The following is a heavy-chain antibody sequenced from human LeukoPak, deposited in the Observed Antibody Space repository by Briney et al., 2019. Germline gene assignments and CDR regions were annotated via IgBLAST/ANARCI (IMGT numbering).Heavy chain of an antibody. D-gene: IGHD6-25*01. CDR3: AREVFEGQRQSDAFDV. CDR1: GFTFSSYG. J-gene: IGHJ3*01. CDR2: VNGPGDWT. V-gene: IGHV3-74*01. Sequence: GRSLRLSCAASGFTFSSYGMHWVRQAPGEGLVWVSRVNGPGDWTHYADSVRGRFIISRDNAEHTISLQMNNLRAEDTAVYFCAREVFEGQRQSDAFDVWGQGTMVTVSS.